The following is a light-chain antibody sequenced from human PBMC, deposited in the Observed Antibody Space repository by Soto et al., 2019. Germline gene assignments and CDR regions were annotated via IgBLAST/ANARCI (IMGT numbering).Light chain of an antibody. CDR2: GAS. CDR3: QQCNNWPRT. CDR1: QSVSSN. Sequence: EIVMTQSPASLSVSPGERATLSCRASQSVSSNLAWYQQKPGQAPRLLIYGASTRATGIPARFSGSGSGTEFTLTISSLQSEDFAVYYCQQCNNWPRTFGQGTTGDIK. V-gene: IGKV3-15*01. J-gene: IGKJ1*01.